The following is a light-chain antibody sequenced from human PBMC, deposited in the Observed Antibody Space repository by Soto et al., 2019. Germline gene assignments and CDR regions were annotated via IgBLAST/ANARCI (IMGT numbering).Light chain of an antibody. Sequence: EIVLTQSPGTLSLSPGERATLSCRASQSVSSSYLAWYQQKPGQAPRLLIYDASRRATGIPDRFGGGGSGTDFTLTISRLEPEDFAVYYCQQYGSSPRTFGQGTKLEIK. CDR2: DAS. J-gene: IGKJ2*01. CDR3: QQYGSSPRT. V-gene: IGKV3-20*01. CDR1: QSVSSSY.